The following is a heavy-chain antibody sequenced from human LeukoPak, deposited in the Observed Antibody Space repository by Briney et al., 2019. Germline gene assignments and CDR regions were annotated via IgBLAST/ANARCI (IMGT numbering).Heavy chain of an antibody. Sequence: WRSLRLSCAAPGFNFSRYAKHVVRQAPRKGLEKVAVISYDGSNKYYADSVKGRFTISRDNSKNTLYLQMNSLRAEDTAVYYCAREVGVDIVVVVTSPAFDYWGQGTLVTVSS. CDR2: ISYDGSNK. V-gene: IGHV3-30*01. D-gene: IGHD2-15*01. CDR1: GFNFSRYA. J-gene: IGHJ4*02. CDR3: AREVGVDIVVVVTSPAFDY.